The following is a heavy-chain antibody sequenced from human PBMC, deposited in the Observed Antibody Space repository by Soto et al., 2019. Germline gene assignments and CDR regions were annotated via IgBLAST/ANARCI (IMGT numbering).Heavy chain of an antibody. D-gene: IGHD3-22*01. CDR3: ARSNSGYYKWFDP. Sequence: PSETLCLTCTVSGDYIINSSYYWGWIRQPPGKGLEWIANIYYSGITYCNPSLKSRVAISVDTSKNQFSLKLSSVTAADTAIYYCARSNSGYYKWFDPWGQGTLVTVSS. J-gene: IGHJ5*02. V-gene: IGHV4-39*01. CDR1: GDYIINSSYY. CDR2: IYYSGIT.